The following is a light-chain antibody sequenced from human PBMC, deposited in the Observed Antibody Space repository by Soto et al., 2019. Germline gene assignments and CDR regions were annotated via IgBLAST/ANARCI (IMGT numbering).Light chain of an antibody. CDR1: SSDVETYLL. V-gene: IGLV2-23*01. Sequence: QSALTQPASVSGSPGQSITISCTGTSSDVETYLLVSWFQQHPGKAPKLMIYEATKRPSGISNRFSGSKSANTASLTISGLQPEDEAYYHCCSYAGTNTWVFGGGTKVTVL. CDR3: CSYAGTNTWV. CDR2: EAT. J-gene: IGLJ3*02.